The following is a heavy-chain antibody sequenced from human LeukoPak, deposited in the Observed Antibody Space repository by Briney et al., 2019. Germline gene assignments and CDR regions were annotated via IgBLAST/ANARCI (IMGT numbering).Heavy chain of an antibody. Sequence: SETLSLTCTVSGGSISSGDYYWSWIRQPPGKGLEWIGYIYYSGSTYYNPSLKSRVTISVDTSKNQFSLKLSSVTAADTAVYYCARGQDIVVVRSEAGHWYFDLWGRGTLVTVSS. CDR3: ARGQDIVVVRSEAGHWYFDL. D-gene: IGHD2-2*01. CDR2: IYYSGST. J-gene: IGHJ2*01. CDR1: GGSISSGDYY. V-gene: IGHV4-30-4*08.